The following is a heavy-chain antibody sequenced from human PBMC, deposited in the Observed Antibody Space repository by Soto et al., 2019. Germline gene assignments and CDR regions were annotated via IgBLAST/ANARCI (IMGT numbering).Heavy chain of an antibody. V-gene: IGHV1-8*01. Sequence: ASVKVSCKASGYTFTSYDINWVRQATGQGLEWMGWMNPNSGNTGYAQKFQGRVTMTRNTSISTAYMELSSLRSEDTAVYYCARMGGYSGYDYYYYYYYGMDVWGQGTTVTVYS. D-gene: IGHD5-12*01. CDR1: GYTFTSYD. CDR2: MNPNSGNT. J-gene: IGHJ6*02. CDR3: ARMGGYSGYDYYYYYYYGMDV.